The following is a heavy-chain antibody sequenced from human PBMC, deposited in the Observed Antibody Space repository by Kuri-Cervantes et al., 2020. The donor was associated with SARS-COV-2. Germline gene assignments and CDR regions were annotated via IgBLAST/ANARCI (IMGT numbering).Heavy chain of an antibody. CDR3: ARVEHRGYDFWSGYYNYYYYGMDV. CDR2: SSYSGST. V-gene: IGHV4-59*12. CDR1: GGSISRYY. J-gene: IGHJ6*02. D-gene: IGHD3-3*01. Sequence: GSLRLSCTVSGGSISRYYWSWIRQPPGKGLEWIGYSSYSGSTNYNPSLKSRVTMSVDTSKNQFSLKLSSVTAADTAVYYCARVEHRGYDFWSGYYNYYYYGMDVWGQGTTVTVS.